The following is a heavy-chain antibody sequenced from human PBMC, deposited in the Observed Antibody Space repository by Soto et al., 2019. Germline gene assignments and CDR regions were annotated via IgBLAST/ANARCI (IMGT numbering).Heavy chain of an antibody. D-gene: IGHD3-22*01. J-gene: IGHJ4*02. CDR3: AKDIYYYDFSLDDY. CDR1: GFTFSSYA. Sequence: GGSLRLSCTASGFTFSSYAMHWVRQAPGRGLEWVAVVSYDGSIENYVDSVRGRFTISRDNSKNTVFLQMNSLRVEDTAVYYCAKDIYYYDFSLDDYWGQGTLVTVSS. CDR2: VSYDGSIE. V-gene: IGHV3-30*18.